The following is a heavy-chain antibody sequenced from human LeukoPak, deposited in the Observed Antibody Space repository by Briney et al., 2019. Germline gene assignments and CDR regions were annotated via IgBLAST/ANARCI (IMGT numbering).Heavy chain of an antibody. V-gene: IGHV3-21*01. D-gene: IGHD3-3*01. CDR3: ARDGLRFLEWLLPEGGVLDY. J-gene: IGHJ4*02. CDR1: GFTFSSYS. Sequence: KTGGSLRLSCAASGFTFSSYSMNWVRQAPGKGLEWVPSISSSSSYIYYADSVKGRFTISRDNSKNTLYLQMNSLRAEDTAVYYCARDGLRFLEWLLPEGGVLDYWGQGTLVTVSS. CDR2: ISSSSSYI.